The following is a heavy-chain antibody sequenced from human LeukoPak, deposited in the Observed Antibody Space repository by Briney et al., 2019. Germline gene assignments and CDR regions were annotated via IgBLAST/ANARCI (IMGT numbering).Heavy chain of an antibody. CDR1: GFTVSSNH. D-gene: IGHD3-10*01. V-gene: IGHV3-53*01. Sequence: GGSLRLSCAVSGFTVSSNHMSWVRQAPGKGLEWVAVIYTGGGTYYADSVKGRFTISRDDSKNTLYLQMNSLGVEDTAVYYCARDSGKLIRGGFDPWGQGTLVTVSS. CDR2: IYTGGGT. J-gene: IGHJ5*02. CDR3: ARDSGKLIRGGFDP.